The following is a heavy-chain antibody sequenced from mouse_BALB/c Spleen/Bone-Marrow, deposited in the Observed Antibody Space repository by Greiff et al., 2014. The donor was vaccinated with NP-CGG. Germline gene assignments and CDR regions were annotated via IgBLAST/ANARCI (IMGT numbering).Heavy chain of an antibody. Sequence: VQLQQPGGGLVQPGGSLKLSCAASGFDFSRYWMTWVRQALGKGLEWIGEINPDSSTINYTPSLEDKFIISRDNAKNTLYLQMSKVRSEDTALYYCAGNGYYGWIAYWGQGTLVTVSA. CDR3: AGNGYYGWIAY. CDR2: INPDSSTI. CDR1: GFDFSRYW. V-gene: IGHV4-1*02. J-gene: IGHJ3*01. D-gene: IGHD2-3*01.